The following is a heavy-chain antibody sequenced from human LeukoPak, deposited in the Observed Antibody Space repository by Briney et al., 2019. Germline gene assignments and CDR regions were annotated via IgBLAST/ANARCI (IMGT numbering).Heavy chain of an antibody. Sequence: ASVKVSFKSSGYTFIVYYMHWVRQAPGQGLEWMGWINPNSGGTNYAQKFQGRVTMTRDTSISTAYMELSRLRSDDTAVYYCARVLGPTSYSDYWGQGTLVTVSS. CDR3: ARVLGPTSYSDY. CDR2: INPNSGGT. D-gene: IGHD1-26*01. CDR1: GYTFIVYY. J-gene: IGHJ4*02. V-gene: IGHV1-2*02.